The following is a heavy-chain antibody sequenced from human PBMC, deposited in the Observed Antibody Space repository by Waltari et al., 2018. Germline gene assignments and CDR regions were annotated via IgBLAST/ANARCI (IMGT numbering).Heavy chain of an antibody. Sequence: EVQLVESGGGLIQPGGSLRLSCAASGFTLNSNYMSWVRQTQGKGLEWVSLIYSGGRTCYADAVEGRFTISRDNSKNTLYLQMNSLRAEDTAIYYCARARYFDLWGRGTLVTVSS. CDR2: IYSGGRT. CDR3: ARARYFDL. V-gene: IGHV3-53*01. J-gene: IGHJ2*01. CDR1: GFTLNSNY.